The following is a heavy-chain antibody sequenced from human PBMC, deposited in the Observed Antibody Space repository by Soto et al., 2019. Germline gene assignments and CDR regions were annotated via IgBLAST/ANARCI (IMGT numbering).Heavy chain of an antibody. CDR1: GFTFSSYG. CDR2: ISYDGSNK. Sequence: GGSLRLSCAASGFTFSSYGMHWVRQAPGKGLEWVAVISYDGSNKYYADSVKGRFTISRDNSKNTLYLQMNSLRAEDTAVYYCAKSERWLQLNPFDYWGQGTLVTVSS. D-gene: IGHD5-12*01. J-gene: IGHJ4*02. CDR3: AKSERWLQLNPFDY. V-gene: IGHV3-30*18.